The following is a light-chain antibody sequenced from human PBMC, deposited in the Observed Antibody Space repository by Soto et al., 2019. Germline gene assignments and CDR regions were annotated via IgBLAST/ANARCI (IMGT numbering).Light chain of an antibody. J-gene: IGKJ1*01. V-gene: IGKV3-15*01. CDR2: GAS. CDR3: QQYNNWWT. CDR1: QSLTSN. Sequence: EIVLTQSPGTLSLSPGERVTLSCRASQSLTSNLAWYQKKPGQAPRLLIYGASTRATGVPARFSGSGSGTEFTLTISSLQSEDFAVYYCQQYNNWWTFGQGTKVDIK.